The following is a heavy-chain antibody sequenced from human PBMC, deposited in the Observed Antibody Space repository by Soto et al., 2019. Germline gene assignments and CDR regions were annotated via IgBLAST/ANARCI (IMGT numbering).Heavy chain of an antibody. CDR1: GFTVSSSA. D-gene: IGHD3-9*01. Sequence: LSLSCVISGFTVSSSAMTWVRQAPGKGLEWVSTLSAGGSTYFAASVKGRFTISRNSSADTLYLQMGSLKAEDTAVYYCAKDRGCGGIVTGTPDSWFPGTLLTVSS. V-gene: IGHV3-23*01. CDR3: AKDRGCGGIVTGTPDS. J-gene: IGHJ4*02. CDR2: LSAGGST.